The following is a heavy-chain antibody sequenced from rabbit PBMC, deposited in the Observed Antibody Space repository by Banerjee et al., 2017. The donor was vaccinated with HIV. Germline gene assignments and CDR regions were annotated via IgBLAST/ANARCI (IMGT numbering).Heavy chain of an antibody. D-gene: IGHD6-1*01. CDR2: IYAGGSGST. J-gene: IGHJ4*01. CDR3: ARGPYTADTGHGYDL. Sequence: QEQLVESGGGLVQPGGSLKLSCKASGIDFSRSYWICWVRKAPGKGLEWIACIYAGGSGSTYYANWANGRFNVSKTSSTAVTLQMTSLTAADTATYFCARGPYTADTGHGYDLWGPGTLVTVS. CDR1: GIDFSRSYW. V-gene: IGHV1S45*01.